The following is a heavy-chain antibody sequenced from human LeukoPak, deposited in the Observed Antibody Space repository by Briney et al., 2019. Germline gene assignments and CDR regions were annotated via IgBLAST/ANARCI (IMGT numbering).Heavy chain of an antibody. Sequence: GASVKVSCKASGYTFTSYGISWVRQAPGQGLEWMGWISAYNGNTNYAQKLQGKVTMTTDTSTSTAYMELRSLRSDDTAVYYCARDQLAAAGIAVAGSFGYYMDVWGRGTTVTVSS. CDR3: ARDQLAAAGIAVAGSFGYYMDV. CDR2: ISAYNGNT. D-gene: IGHD6-19*01. J-gene: IGHJ6*03. V-gene: IGHV1-18*01. CDR1: GYTFTSYG.